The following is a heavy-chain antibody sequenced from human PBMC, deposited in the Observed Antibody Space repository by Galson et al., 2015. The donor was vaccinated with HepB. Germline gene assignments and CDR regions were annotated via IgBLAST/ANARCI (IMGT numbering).Heavy chain of an antibody. J-gene: IGHJ4*02. D-gene: IGHD3-22*01. CDR3: ARGGGLYYYDSSGYKGFDY. CDR1: GFTFSSYS. Sequence: SLRLSCAASGFTFSSYSMNWVRQAPGKGLEWVSSISSSSSYIYYADSVKGRFTISRDNAKNSLYLQMNSLRAEDTAVYYCARGGGLYYYDSSGYKGFDYWGQGTLVTVSS. CDR2: ISSSSSYI. V-gene: IGHV3-21*01.